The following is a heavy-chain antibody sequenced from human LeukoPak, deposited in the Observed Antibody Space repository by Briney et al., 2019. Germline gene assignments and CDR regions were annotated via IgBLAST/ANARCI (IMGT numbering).Heavy chain of an antibody. V-gene: IGHV3-53*01. CDR2: IYRSGST. CDR3: ARDSGHDAFDI. CDR1: GGSSYA. Sequence: PGGSLRLSCAASGGSSYAMSWVRQAPGKGLEWVSVIYRSGSTYYADSVKGRFTISRDNSKNTLYLQMNRLRAEDTAVYYCARDSGHDAFDIWGQGTMVTVSS. J-gene: IGHJ3*02.